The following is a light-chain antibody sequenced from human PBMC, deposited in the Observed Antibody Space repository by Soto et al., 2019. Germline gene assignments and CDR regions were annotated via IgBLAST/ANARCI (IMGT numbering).Light chain of an antibody. J-gene: IGKJ1*01. CDR2: KAP. CDR1: QSISSW. V-gene: IGKV1-5*03. Sequence: DIQMTQSPSTLSASVGDSVTITCRASQSISSWLAWYQQNPGKAPKLLIYKAPSLESGVPSRFSGSGSGTEFTLTVSSLQPDDFATYYCQQFNNYPWTFGQGTRVEIK. CDR3: QQFNNYPWT.